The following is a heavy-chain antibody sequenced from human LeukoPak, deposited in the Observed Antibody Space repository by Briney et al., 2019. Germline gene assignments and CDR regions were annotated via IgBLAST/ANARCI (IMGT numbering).Heavy chain of an antibody. Sequence: SETLSLSCAVYGGSFSGYYWSWIRQPPGKGLEWIGEINHSGSTNYNPSLKSRVTISVDTSKNQFSLKLSSVTAADTAVYYCARSKDILTGYCFDYWGQGTLVTVSS. CDR3: ARSKDILTGYCFDY. CDR1: GGSFSGYY. V-gene: IGHV4-34*01. CDR2: INHSGST. D-gene: IGHD3-9*01. J-gene: IGHJ4*02.